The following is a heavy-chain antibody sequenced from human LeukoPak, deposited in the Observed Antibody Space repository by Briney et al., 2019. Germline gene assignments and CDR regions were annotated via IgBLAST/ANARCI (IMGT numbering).Heavy chain of an antibody. D-gene: IGHD1-1*01. J-gene: IGHJ5*02. V-gene: IGHV3-11*05. CDR3: ARDSVHGQNWFDP. CDR1: GFTFSDYY. Sequence: KPGGSLRLSCAASGFTFSDYYMSCIRQAPGKGLEWVSYISSSSSYTNYADSVKGRFTISRDNAKNSLYLQMNSLRAEDTAVYYCARDSVHGQNWFDPWGQGTLVTVSS. CDR2: ISSSSSYT.